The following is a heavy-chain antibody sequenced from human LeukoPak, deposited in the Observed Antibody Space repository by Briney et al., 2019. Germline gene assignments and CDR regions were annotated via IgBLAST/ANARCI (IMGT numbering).Heavy chain of an antibody. CDR2: INHSGST. J-gene: IGHJ1*01. CDR1: GGSFSGYY. CDR3: ASSDYPPHFQH. Sequence: SETLSLTCAVYGGSFSGYYWSWVRQPPGKGLEWIGEINHSGSTNYNPSPKSRVTISVDTSKNQFSLKLSSVTAADTAVYYCASSDYPPHFQHWGQGTLVTVSS. V-gene: IGHV4-34*01. D-gene: IGHD4-17*01.